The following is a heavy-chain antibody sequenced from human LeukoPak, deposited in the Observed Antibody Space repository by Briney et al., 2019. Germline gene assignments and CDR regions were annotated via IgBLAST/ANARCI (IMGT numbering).Heavy chain of an antibody. J-gene: IGHJ4*02. CDR3: AKGFGELFGLGYYFDY. CDR1: GFTFDDYA. Sequence: GGSLRLSCAASGFTFDDYAMHWVRQAPGKGLEWVSGISWNSGSIGYADSVKGRFTISRGNAKNSLYLQMNSLRAEDMALYYCAKGFGELFGLGYYFDYWGQGTLVTVSS. V-gene: IGHV3-9*03. CDR2: ISWNSGSI. D-gene: IGHD3-10*01.